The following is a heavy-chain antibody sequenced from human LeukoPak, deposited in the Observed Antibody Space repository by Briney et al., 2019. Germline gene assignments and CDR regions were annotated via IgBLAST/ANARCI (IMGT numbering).Heavy chain of an antibody. CDR1: GGSISSGGYY. CDR3: ARAYGDYGRPDY. Sequence: SETLSLTCTDSGGSISSGGYYWSWIRQHPGKGLEWIGYIYYSGSTYYNPSLKSRVTISVDTSKNQFSLKLSSVTAADTAVYYCARAYGDYGRPDYWGQGTLVTVSS. V-gene: IGHV4-31*03. D-gene: IGHD4-17*01. CDR2: IYYSGST. J-gene: IGHJ4*02.